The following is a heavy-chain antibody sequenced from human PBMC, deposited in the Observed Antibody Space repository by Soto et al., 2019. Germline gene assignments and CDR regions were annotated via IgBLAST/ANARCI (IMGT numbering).Heavy chain of an antibody. CDR3: ARVTMISNWFDP. CDR2: INAGNGNT. D-gene: IGHD3-22*01. Sequence: ASVKVSCKASGYTFTSYAMHWVRQAPGQRLEWMGWINAGNGNTKYSQKFQGRVTITRDTSASTAYMELSSLRSEDTAVYYCARVTMISNWFDPWGQGTLVTVSS. J-gene: IGHJ5*02. CDR1: GYTFTSYA. V-gene: IGHV1-3*01.